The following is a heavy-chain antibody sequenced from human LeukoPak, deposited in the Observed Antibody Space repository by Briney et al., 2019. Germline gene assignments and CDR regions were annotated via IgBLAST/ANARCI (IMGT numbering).Heavy chain of an antibody. CDR3: VREDTPATANY. CDR2: ISGGGDIT. D-gene: IGHD2-21*02. CDR1: GFNFANHA. Sequence: GGSLRLSCAASGFNFANHAMSWVRQTPGKGLEWVSAISGGGDITYYADSVTGRFTISRDNSKDTLFLQMDSLRPGDTAVYYCVREDTPATANYWGQGNPGHHLL. V-gene: IGHV3-23*01. J-gene: IGHJ4*02.